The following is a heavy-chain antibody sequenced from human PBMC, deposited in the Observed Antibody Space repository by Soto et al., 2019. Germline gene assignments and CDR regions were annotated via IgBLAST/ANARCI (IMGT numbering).Heavy chain of an antibody. CDR2: IHVSGST. J-gene: IGHJ6*02. CDR1: GCSGSSGSYQ. V-gene: IGHV4-61*01. CDR3: ARDGHGMDV. Sequence: SATLSLTCPVSGCSGSSGSYQRTWIRQPPGKGLEWIGYIHVSGSTNDNPSLKGRVTMSIDTSKNQFSLKLSSVTAADTAVYYCARDGHGMDVWGQGTKVTVSS.